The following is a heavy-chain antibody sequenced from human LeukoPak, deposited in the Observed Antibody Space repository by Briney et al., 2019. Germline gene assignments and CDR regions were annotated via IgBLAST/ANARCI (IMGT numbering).Heavy chain of an antibody. V-gene: IGHV4-4*07. CDR3: ARGSYGNGETNYHMDV. J-gene: IGHJ6*03. D-gene: IGHD3-10*01. CDR2: IYASGST. CDR1: GGSISSYY. Sequence: PSETLSLTCTVSGGSISSYYWNWIRQPAGKGLELIGRIYASGSTNYNPSLKSRVPMSLDTSKRQFSLKLSSVTAADTAVYYCARGSYGNGETNYHMDVWGKGTTVTVSS.